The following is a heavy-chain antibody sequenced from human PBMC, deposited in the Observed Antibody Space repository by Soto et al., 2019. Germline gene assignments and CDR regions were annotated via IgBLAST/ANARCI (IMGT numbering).Heavy chain of an antibody. V-gene: IGHV4-39*01. D-gene: IGHD2-21*02. J-gene: IGHJ4*02. Sequence: PSENLSLTLIVSGETISRSSYYLGWIRQPPGKGLEWIGSIYYSGRTYYNPSFKSRVTISIDTSKNQFSLKLSSVTATDTAVYYCARQRTTVVTQAYFDHWGQGALVTVSS. CDR3: ARQRTTVVTQAYFDH. CDR2: IYYSGRT. CDR1: GETISRSSYY.